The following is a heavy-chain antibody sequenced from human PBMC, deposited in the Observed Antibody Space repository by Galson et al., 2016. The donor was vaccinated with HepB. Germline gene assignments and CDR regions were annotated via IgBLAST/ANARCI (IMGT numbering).Heavy chain of an antibody. V-gene: IGHV3-23*01. CDR1: GFMYRNYA. Sequence: SLRLSCAASGFMYRNYAMSWVRQAPGKGLEWVSVISGSGGTTFYGDSVKGRFSISRDNSQNTLDLQMNSLTPEDTAIYYCARTRVYSAGGTHYEAFDIWGRGTMVTVSS. D-gene: IGHD6-13*01. J-gene: IGHJ3*02. CDR2: ISGSGGTT. CDR3: ARTRVYSAGGTHYEAFDI.